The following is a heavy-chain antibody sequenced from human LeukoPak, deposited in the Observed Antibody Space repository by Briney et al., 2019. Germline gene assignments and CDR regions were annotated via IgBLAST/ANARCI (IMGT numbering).Heavy chain of an antibody. CDR1: GFTFDDYA. Sequence: GGSLRLSCAASGFTFDDYAMHWVRHAPGKGLEWVSGISWNSGSIGYADSVKGRFTISRDNAKNSLYLQMNSLRAEDTAVYYCARDQGGGSYFIYFDYWGQGTLVTVSS. D-gene: IGHD1-26*01. J-gene: IGHJ4*02. V-gene: IGHV3-9*01. CDR2: ISWNSGSI. CDR3: ARDQGGGSYFIYFDY.